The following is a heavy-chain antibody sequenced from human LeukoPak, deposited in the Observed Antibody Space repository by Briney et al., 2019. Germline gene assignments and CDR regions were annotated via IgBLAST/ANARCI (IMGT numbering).Heavy chain of an antibody. J-gene: IGHJ6*02. D-gene: IGHD2-2*01. Sequence: PSETLSLTCTVSGGSISSGDYYRSWIRQPPGKGLEWIGYIYYSGSTYYNPSLKSRVTISVDTSKNQFSLKLSSVTAADTAVYYCARDRPYCSSTSCHSPLYYYYGMDVWGQGTTVTVSS. CDR1: GGSISSGDYY. V-gene: IGHV4-30-4*01. CDR3: ARDRPYCSSTSCHSPLYYYYGMDV. CDR2: IYYSGST.